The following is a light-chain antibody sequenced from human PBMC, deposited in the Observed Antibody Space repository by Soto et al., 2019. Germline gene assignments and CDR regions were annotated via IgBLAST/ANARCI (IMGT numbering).Light chain of an antibody. CDR2: AAS. Sequence: AIRMTQSPSSLSASTGDRVTITCRANQGISSYLAWYQQKPGKAPKLLIYAASTLQSGVPSRFSGSGSGTDFTLTISCLQSEDFATYSCQQYYSYPWTFGQGTKVDIK. V-gene: IGKV1-8*01. CDR1: QGISSY. J-gene: IGKJ1*01. CDR3: QQYYSYPWT.